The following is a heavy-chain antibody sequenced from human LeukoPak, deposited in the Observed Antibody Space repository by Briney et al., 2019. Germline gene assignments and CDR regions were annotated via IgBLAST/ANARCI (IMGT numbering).Heavy chain of an antibody. CDR1: GFTFSHYN. V-gene: IGHV3-48*01. CDR2: ISGSSTII. J-gene: IGHJ5*02. CDR3: ARGKRPPLS. Sequence: PGGSLRLSCAASGFTFSHYNMNWVRQAPGKGLEWVAYISGSSTIIYYADSVKGRFTVSRDNAKSSLYLQMNSLRAEDTAVYYCARGKRPPLSWGQGTLVTVSS. D-gene: IGHD3-10*01.